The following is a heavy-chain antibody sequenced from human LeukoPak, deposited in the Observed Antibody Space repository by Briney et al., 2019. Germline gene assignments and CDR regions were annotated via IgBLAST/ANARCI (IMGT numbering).Heavy chain of an antibody. CDR1: GFTFSSYA. Sequence: PGGSLRLSCAASGFTFSSYAMHWVRQAPGKGLEWEAVISYDGSNKYYADSVKGRFTISRDNSKNTLYLQMNSLRAEDTAVYYCARAWGWLQLGGAFDIWGQGTMVAVSS. J-gene: IGHJ3*02. CDR3: ARAWGWLQLGGAFDI. D-gene: IGHD5-24*01. V-gene: IGHV3-30-3*01. CDR2: ISYDGSNK.